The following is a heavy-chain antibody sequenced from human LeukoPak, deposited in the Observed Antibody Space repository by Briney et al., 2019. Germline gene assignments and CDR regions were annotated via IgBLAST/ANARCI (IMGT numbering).Heavy chain of an antibody. Sequence: GRSLRLSCAASGFPFSTYSMHWVRQAPGKGLEWVAVISSDESSENYADSVEGRFTISRDNSKNTLYLQMNTLRAEDTAVYYCAREKYCTATECLHGRFYFDYWGQGTLVTVSS. D-gene: IGHD2-8*02. V-gene: IGHV3-30*04. CDR3: AREKYCTATECLHGRFYFDY. CDR2: ISSDESSE. CDR1: GFPFSTYS. J-gene: IGHJ4*02.